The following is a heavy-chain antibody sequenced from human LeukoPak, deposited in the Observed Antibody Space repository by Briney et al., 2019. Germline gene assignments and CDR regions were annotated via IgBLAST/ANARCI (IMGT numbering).Heavy chain of an antibody. CDR1: GGSISSSSYY. CDR2: IYYSGST. CDR3: ARGGSWIETHFDY. V-gene: IGHV4-39*07. D-gene: IGHD5-12*01. J-gene: IGHJ4*02. Sequence: PSETLSLTCTVSGGSISSSSYYWGWIRQPPGKGLEWIGSIYYSGSTYYNPSLKSRVTISVDTSKNQFSLKLSSVTAADTAVYYCARGGSWIETHFDYWGQGTLVTVSS.